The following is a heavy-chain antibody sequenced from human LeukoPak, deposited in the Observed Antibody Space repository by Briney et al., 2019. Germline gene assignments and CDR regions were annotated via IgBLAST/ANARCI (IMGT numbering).Heavy chain of an antibody. CDR3: AKGIDYTSHY. D-gene: IGHD2-2*02. J-gene: IGHJ4*02. Sequence: GGSPRLSCAASGFTFSNYGMHWVRQAPGKGLEWVAFIRYDGSNKDYADSVKGRFTISRDNSKNTLYLQMNSLRAEDTAVYYCAKGIDYTSHYWGQGTLVTVSS. V-gene: IGHV3-30*02. CDR1: GFTFSNYG. CDR2: IRYDGSNK.